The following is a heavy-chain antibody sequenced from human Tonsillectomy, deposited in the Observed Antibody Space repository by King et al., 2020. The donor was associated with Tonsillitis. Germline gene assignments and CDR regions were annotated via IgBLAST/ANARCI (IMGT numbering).Heavy chain of an antibody. CDR3: AKPGAEGSNSYNPYYYHGMDL. CDR1: GFTFNNNG. J-gene: IGHJ6*02. Sequence: VQLVESGGGVAQPGRSLRLSCAASGFTFNNNGMHWVRQAPGEGLEWVAAITYDGKDQFYADSVTGRFTISRDNSKNTLFLQMDSLRPGDTAVYYCAKPGAEGSNSYNPYYYHGMDLWGQGTTVTVSS. CDR2: ITYDGKDQ. V-gene: IGHV3-30*18. D-gene: IGHD6-13*01.